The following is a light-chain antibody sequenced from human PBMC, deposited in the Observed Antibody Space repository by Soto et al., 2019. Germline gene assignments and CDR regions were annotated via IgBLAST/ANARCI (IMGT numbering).Light chain of an antibody. V-gene: IGLV1-47*02. CDR1: NSNIGNND. CDR3: TAWDDSLSAFV. CDR2: VDD. J-gene: IGLJ1*01. Sequence: QSVLTQPPSASGTPGQRVTISCSGSNSNIGNNDVYWYRHLPGTAPRLLIYVDDQPPSGVPDRFSGSKSGTSASLAISALRSDDEADYYCTAWDDSLSAFVFASGTKVTVL.